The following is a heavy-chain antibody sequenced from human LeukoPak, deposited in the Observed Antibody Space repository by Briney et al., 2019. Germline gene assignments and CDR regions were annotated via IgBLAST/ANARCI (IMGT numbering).Heavy chain of an antibody. Sequence: SETLSLTCTVSGGSISSPAYYWGWIRQPPGKGLEWIGSIHYSGNTYYNPSLKSRVTISADTSKNQFPLKLSSVTAADTAVYYCARHVDGYYYYGMDVWGQGTTVTVSS. J-gene: IGHJ6*02. CDR1: GGSISSPAYY. D-gene: IGHD2-15*01. V-gene: IGHV4-39*01. CDR2: IHYSGNT. CDR3: ARHVDGYYYYGMDV.